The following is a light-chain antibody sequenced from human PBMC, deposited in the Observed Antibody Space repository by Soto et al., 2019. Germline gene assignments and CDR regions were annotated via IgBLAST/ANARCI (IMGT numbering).Light chain of an antibody. Sequence: DIQLTQSPSFLSASVGDRVTITCRASQGISSYLAWYQLKPGKAPKLLISTASSLQSGVPSRFSGSGSGTEFTLTISSLQPEDFATYYCQQRSNWPRTFGQGTKVDIK. CDR1: QGISSY. V-gene: IGKV1-9*01. J-gene: IGKJ1*01. CDR2: TAS. CDR3: QQRSNWPRT.